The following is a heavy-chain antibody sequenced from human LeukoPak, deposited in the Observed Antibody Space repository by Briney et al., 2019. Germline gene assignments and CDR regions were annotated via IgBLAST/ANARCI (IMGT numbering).Heavy chain of an antibody. V-gene: IGHV4-59*08. J-gene: IGHJ2*01. CDR3: ARHGSDWSFDL. CDR2: VSYTGST. Sequence: PGGSLRLSCAASGFTFSKYVMSWIRQPPGKGLEWIGYVSYTGSTNYNPSLKSQFTISVDTSKNQFSLKLSSVTAADTAVYYCARHGSDWSFDLWGRGTLVTVSS. D-gene: IGHD6-19*01. CDR1: GFTFSKYV.